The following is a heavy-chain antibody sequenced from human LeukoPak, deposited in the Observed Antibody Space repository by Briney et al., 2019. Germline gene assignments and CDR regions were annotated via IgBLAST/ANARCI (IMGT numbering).Heavy chain of an antibody. Sequence: ASVKVSCKASGGTFISYTISWVRQAPGQGLEWMGRIIPILGIANYAQKFQGRVTITADESTSTAYMELSSLRSEDTAVYYCARDPLRYCSGGSCYSNDYWGQGTLVTVSS. J-gene: IGHJ4*02. CDR2: IIPILGIA. CDR3: ARDPLRYCSGGSCYSNDY. CDR1: GGTFISYT. V-gene: IGHV1-69*04. D-gene: IGHD2-15*01.